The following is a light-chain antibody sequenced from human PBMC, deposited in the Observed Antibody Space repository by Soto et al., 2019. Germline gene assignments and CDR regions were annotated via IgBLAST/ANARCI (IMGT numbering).Light chain of an antibody. V-gene: IGKV3-11*01. CDR3: QQRSNWPPGGIT. CDR1: QSVSSN. Sequence: EIVMTQSPATLSVSPGERATLSCRASQSVSSNLAWYQQKPGQAPRLLIYDASNRATGIPARFSGSGSGTDFTLTISSLEPEDFAVYYCQQRSNWPPGGITFGQGTRLEIK. CDR2: DAS. J-gene: IGKJ5*01.